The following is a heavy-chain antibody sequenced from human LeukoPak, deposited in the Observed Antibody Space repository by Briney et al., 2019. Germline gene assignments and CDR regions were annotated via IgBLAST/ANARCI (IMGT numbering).Heavy chain of an antibody. CDR3: ARDFSRGYSGYDPFDY. D-gene: IGHD5-12*01. CDR2: IPYDGSNK. Sequence: GGSLRLSCAASGFTFSSYWMHWVRQAPGKGLEWVAVIPYDGSNKYYADSVKGRFTISRDNSKNTLYLQMNSLRAEDTAVYYCARDFSRGYSGYDPFDYWGQGTLVTVSS. V-gene: IGHV3-30-3*01. J-gene: IGHJ4*02. CDR1: GFTFSSYW.